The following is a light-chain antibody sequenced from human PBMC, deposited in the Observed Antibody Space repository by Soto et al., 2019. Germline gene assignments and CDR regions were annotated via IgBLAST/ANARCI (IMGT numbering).Light chain of an antibody. V-gene: IGKV3-11*01. Sequence: EIVLTQSPATLSLSPGERATLSCRASQSVSSYLAWYQHKPGQAPRLLIYDVSSRGTGIPARFSGSGSGTDFTLTIRSLGSEDFALSYCQQRSNRPPLYTFGQGTKVDIK. CDR1: QSVSSY. CDR2: DVS. J-gene: IGKJ2*01. CDR3: QQRSNRPPLYT.